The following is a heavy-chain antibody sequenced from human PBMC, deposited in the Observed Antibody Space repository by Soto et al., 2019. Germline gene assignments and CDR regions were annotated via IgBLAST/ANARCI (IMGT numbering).Heavy chain of an antibody. J-gene: IGHJ1*01. CDR3: AKQLGNYVAGTLQH. V-gene: IGHV1-18*04. Sequence: QVQLVQSGAEVKKPGASLKVSCKASGYTFTSYGISWVRQAPGQWLEWMGWISAYNGNTNYELMLQGRVNITTDPSTTTAYIERSRLRSDATSVDHCAKQLGNYVAGTLQHWCRYPVVTLSS. D-gene: IGHD5-18*01. CDR2: ISAYNGNT. CDR1: GYTFTSYG.